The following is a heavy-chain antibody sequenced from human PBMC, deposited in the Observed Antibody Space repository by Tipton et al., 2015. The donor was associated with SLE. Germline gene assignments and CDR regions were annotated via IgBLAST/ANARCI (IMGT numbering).Heavy chain of an antibody. CDR1: GGSISSGSHY. CDR2: IYTSGST. J-gene: IGHJ4*02. V-gene: IGHV4-61*02. D-gene: IGHD6-19*01. CDR3: ARDPVAGRGIDY. Sequence: LRLSCTVSGGSISSGSHYWSWIRQPAGKGLEWIGRIYTSGSTNYNPSLKSRVTISVDTSKNQFSLKLSCVTAADTAVYYCARDPVAGRGIDYWGQGTLVTVSS.